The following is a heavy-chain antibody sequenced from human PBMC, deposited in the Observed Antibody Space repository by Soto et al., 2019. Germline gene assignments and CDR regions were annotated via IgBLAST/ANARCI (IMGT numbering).Heavy chain of an antibody. CDR1: GYTFTNYY. CDR3: ARELADYYDDSNTPYNAFDI. D-gene: IGHD3-22*01. J-gene: IGHJ3*02. CDR2: INPRGGRT. Sequence: QVHLVQSGAEVKKPGASVKVSCKASGYTFTNYYMHWVRQAPGQGLEWMGMINPRGGRTTYPQKFQGIVTMTTDTSTSTVYMELSSLRSEDTAVYYCARELADYYDDSNTPYNAFDIWGQGTMVTVSS. V-gene: IGHV1-46*03.